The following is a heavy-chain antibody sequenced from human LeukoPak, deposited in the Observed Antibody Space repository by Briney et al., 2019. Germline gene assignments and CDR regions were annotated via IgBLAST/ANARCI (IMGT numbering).Heavy chain of an antibody. D-gene: IGHD6-19*01. CDR3: AREDVDISVATSGAFDI. CDR2: IISDGSST. Sequence: GGSLRLSCAASGFTFNRFWMHWVRQAPGKGLVWVSRIISDGSSTNYADSVKGRFTISRDNAKNTLYLQMNSLRAEDTALYYCAREDVDISVATSGAFDIWGQGTMVTVSS. CDR1: GFTFNRFW. J-gene: IGHJ3*02. V-gene: IGHV3-74*01.